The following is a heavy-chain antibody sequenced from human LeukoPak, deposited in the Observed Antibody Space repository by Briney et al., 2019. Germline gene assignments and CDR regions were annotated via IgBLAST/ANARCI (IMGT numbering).Heavy chain of an antibody. J-gene: IGHJ6*02. CDR1: GFTFSSYV. D-gene: IGHD3-16*01. Sequence: GGSLRLSCAASGFTFSSYVMTWVRQAPEKGLELVSAISGCGGTTYYADSVKGRFTISRDNSKNTLHLLMNGLRVEDPAVYYCARLAGAILIWPQPFGDGMDVWGQGTTVTVSS. CDR2: ISGCGGTT. CDR3: ARLAGAILIWPQPFGDGMDV. V-gene: IGHV3-23*01.